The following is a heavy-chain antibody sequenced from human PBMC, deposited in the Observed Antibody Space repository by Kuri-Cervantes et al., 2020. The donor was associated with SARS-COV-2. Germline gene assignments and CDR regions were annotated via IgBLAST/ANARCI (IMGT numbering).Heavy chain of an antibody. J-gene: IGHJ3*02. V-gene: IGHV4-38-2*02. CDR1: GFTFSSYA. CDR2: IYHSGST. CDR3: TRDLREDAFDI. Sequence: SCAASGFTFSSYAMSWVRQAPGKGLEWIGSIYHSGSTYYNPSLKSRVTISVDTSKNQFSLKLSSVTAADTAVYYCTRDLREDAFDIWGQGTMVTVSS.